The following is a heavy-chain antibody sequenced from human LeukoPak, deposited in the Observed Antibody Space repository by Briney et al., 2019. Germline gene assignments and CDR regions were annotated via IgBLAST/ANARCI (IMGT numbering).Heavy chain of an antibody. CDR1: GFTFSSYE. CDR3: ARDSGTMVRGVTFGYHYYGMDV. D-gene: IGHD3-10*01. J-gene: IGHJ6*02. CDR2: IKQDGSEK. Sequence: GRSLRLSCAASGFTFSSYEMSWVRQAPGKGLEWVANIKQDGSEKYYVDSVKGRFTISRDNAKNSLYLQMNSLRAEDTAVYYCARDSGTMVRGVTFGYHYYGMDVWGQGTTVTVSS. V-gene: IGHV3-7*01.